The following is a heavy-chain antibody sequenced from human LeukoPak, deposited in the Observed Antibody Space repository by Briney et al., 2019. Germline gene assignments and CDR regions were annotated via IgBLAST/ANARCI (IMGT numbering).Heavy chain of an antibody. D-gene: IGHD3-16*02. CDR1: GGSISSGGYY. Sequence: PSQTLSLTCTVSGGSISSGGYYWSWIRQHPGKGLEWIGSIYYSGSTYYNPSLKSRVTISVDTSKNQFSLKLSSVTAADTAVYYCARHIDNWFDPWGQGTLVTVSS. V-gene: IGHV4-39*01. J-gene: IGHJ5*02. CDR2: IYYSGST. CDR3: ARHIDNWFDP.